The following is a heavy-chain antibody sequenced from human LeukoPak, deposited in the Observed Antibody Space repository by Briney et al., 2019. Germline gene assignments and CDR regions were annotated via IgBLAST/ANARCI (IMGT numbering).Heavy chain of an antibody. J-gene: IGHJ4*02. D-gene: IGHD3-16*01. CDR3: ATHDYVWGGLFDY. V-gene: IGHV1-18*01. CDR1: GYTFTSYG. CDR2: ISAYNGNT. Sequence: GASVKVSCKASGYTFTSYGISWVRQAPGQGLEWMGWISAYNGNTNYAQKLQGRVTMTTDTSTSTAYVELRGLRSDDTAVYYCATHDYVWGGLFDYWGQGTLVTVSS.